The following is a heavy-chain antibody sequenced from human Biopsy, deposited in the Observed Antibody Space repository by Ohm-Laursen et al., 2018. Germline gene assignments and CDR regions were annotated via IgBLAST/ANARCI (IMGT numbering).Heavy chain of an antibody. D-gene: IGHD3-3*01. Sequence: SDTLSLTCPVSGGNISSDYWSWIRQTPGKGLEWIGYIYYSGNTNYNPSLKSRVTISVDTSKNRFSLKLRSVTAADTAVYYCARQVDFWSGYVDYWGQGTLVAVSS. CDR2: IYYSGNT. J-gene: IGHJ4*02. V-gene: IGHV4-59*08. CDR3: ARQVDFWSGYVDY. CDR1: GGNISSDY.